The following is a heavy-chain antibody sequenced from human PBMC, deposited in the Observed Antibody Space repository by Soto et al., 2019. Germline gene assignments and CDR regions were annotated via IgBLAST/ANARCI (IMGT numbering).Heavy chain of an antibody. CDR2: INSDGSST. CDR3: AREGNYYDGRVFYYYWFDP. J-gene: IGHJ5*02. V-gene: IGHV3-74*01. Sequence: GGSLRLSCAASGFTFSSYWMHWVRQAPGKGLVWVSRINSDGSSTSYADSVKGRFTISRDNAKNTLYLQMNSLRAEDTAVYYCAREGNYYDGRVFYYYWFDPWGKGTLVTVSS. CDR1: GFTFSSYW. D-gene: IGHD3-22*01.